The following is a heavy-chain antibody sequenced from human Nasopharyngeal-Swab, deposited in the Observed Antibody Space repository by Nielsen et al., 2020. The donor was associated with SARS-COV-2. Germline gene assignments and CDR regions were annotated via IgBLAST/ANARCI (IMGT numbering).Heavy chain of an antibody. CDR3: AKDLGYDSSGYYGEYYYYGMDV. Sequence: WIRQPPGKGLEWVSGISWNSGSIGYADSVKGRFTISRDNAKNSLYLQMNSLRAEDTALYYCAKDLGYDSSGYYGEYYYYGMDVWGKGTTVTVSS. D-gene: IGHD3-22*01. V-gene: IGHV3-9*01. J-gene: IGHJ6*04. CDR2: ISWNSGSI.